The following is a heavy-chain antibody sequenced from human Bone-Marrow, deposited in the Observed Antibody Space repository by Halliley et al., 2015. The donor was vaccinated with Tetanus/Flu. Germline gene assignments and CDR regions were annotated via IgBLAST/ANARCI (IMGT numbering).Heavy chain of an antibody. Sequence: GLVKPSETLSLTCIVSGGSISNYYWSWIRQPPGQGLEWIGYIYYNGITNYNPSLKSRVTISLDTSKNQFSLKLNSVTAADTAVYYCARTPFTGYDTIDIWGLGTLVTVSS. CDR3: ARTPFTGYDTIDI. D-gene: IGHD5-12*01. V-gene: IGHV4-59*01. CDR1: GGSISNYY. CDR2: IYYNGIT. J-gene: IGHJ4*02.